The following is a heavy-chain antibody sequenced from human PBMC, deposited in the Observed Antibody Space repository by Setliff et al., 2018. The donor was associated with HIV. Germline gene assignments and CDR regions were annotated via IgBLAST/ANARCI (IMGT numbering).Heavy chain of an antibody. CDR1: GFIFSTYG. CDR2: ISSSSSTI. D-gene: IGHD1-26*01. J-gene: IGHJ4*02. CDR3: ARDLRNWSGGNLDS. V-gene: IGHV3-48*01. Sequence: PGGSLRLSCEASGFIFSTYGTHWVRQAPGKGLEWVSYISSSSSTIYYADSVKGRFTISRDNAKNSLYLQMNSLRAEDTAVYYCARDLRNWSGGNLDSWGQGILVTVSS.